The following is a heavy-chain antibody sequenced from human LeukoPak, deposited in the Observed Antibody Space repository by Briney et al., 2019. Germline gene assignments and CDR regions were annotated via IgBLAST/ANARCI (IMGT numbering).Heavy chain of an antibody. CDR2: IYTSGST. D-gene: IGHD6-19*01. CDR3: AREIAVAVVLNWFDP. J-gene: IGHJ5*02. V-gene: IGHV4-61*02. Sequence: PSETLSLTCTVSGGSISSGSYYWSWIRQPAGKGLEWIGRIYTSGSTNYNPSLKSRVTISVDTSKNQFSLKLSSVTAADTAVYYCAREIAVAVVLNWFDPWGQGTLVTVSS. CDR1: GGSISSGSYY.